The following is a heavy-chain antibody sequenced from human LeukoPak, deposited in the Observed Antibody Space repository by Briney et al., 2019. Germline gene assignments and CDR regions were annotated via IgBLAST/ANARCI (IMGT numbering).Heavy chain of an antibody. CDR1: GFTFSDYG. CDR3: TTNDALQYDILTGYYRSNNWFDP. V-gene: IGHV3-33*01. CDR2: IWSDGSKK. D-gene: IGHD3-9*01. J-gene: IGHJ5*02. Sequence: PGRSLRLSCIASGFTFSDYGFHWVRQAPGKGLEWVAAIWSDGSKKYYGDSVEGRLTISRDNSKNTVYLQMDSLKTEDTAVYYCTTNDALQYDILTGYYRSNNWFDPWGQGTLVTVSS.